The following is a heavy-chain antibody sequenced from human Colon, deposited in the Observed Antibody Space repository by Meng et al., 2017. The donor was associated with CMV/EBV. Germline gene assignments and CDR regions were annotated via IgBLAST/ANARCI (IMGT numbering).Heavy chain of an antibody. Sequence: GESLKISCAASGFTFSNYNFHWVRQAPGKGLEWVAIISYDGGNKYYADSVKGRFTLSRDNSNNTMYLQMNSLRTEDTAVSYCARVIVGGGLGELYLDVWGQGTLVTVSS. J-gene: IGHJ3*01. D-gene: IGHD3-10*01. CDR1: GFTFSNYN. CDR2: ISYDGGNK. V-gene: IGHV3-30-3*01. CDR3: ARVIVGGGLGELYLDV.